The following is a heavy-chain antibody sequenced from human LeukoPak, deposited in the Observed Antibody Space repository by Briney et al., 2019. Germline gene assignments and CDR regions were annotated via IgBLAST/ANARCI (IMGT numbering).Heavy chain of an antibody. J-gene: IGHJ3*02. V-gene: IGHV5-51*01. CDR1: GYSFTSYW. Sequence: GESLKISCKGSGYSFTSYWIGWVRQMPGKGLEWMGIIYPGDSDTRYSPSFQGQVTISADKSISTAYLQWSSLKASDTAMYYCARHRIGTYSSSWYADAFDIWGQGTMVTVSS. D-gene: IGHD6-13*01. CDR2: IYPGDSDT. CDR3: ARHRIGTYSSSWYADAFDI.